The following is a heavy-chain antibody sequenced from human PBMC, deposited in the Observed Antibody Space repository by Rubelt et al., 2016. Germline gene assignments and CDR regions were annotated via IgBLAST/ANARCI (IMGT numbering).Heavy chain of an antibody. CDR2: IWFDGRKK. CDR3: AREAAAGTWGFDY. Sequence: QVHLVESGGGVVQPGGSLRLSCAASGFTFNTYAMHWVRQAPGKGLEWVAVIWFDGRKKFYADSVKGRFTISRDNSKNTLFLQMNSLIVEDTAMYYCAREAAAGTWGFDYWCQGTLVTVSS. CDR1: GFTFNTYA. V-gene: IGHV3-33*01. J-gene: IGHJ4*02. D-gene: IGHD6-13*01.